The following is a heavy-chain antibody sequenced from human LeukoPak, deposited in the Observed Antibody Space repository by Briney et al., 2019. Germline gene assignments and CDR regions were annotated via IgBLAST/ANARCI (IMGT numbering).Heavy chain of an antibody. J-gene: IGHJ5*02. Sequence: ASVKVSCKASGYTFTSYDINWVRQATGQGLEWMGWMNPNSGNTGYAQKFQGRVTMTRNTSISTAYMELSSLRSEDTAVYYRARRNYGSGSINWFDPWGQGTLVTVSS. V-gene: IGHV1-8*01. CDR2: MNPNSGNT. CDR3: ARRNYGSGSINWFDP. CDR1: GYTFTSYD. D-gene: IGHD3-10*01.